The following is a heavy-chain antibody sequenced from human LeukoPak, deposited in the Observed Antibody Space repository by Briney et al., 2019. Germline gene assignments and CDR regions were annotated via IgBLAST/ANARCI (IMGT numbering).Heavy chain of an antibody. Sequence: PSETLSLTCTVSGGSISSYYWSWIRQPPGKGLEWIGYIYYSGSTNYNPSLKSRVTISVDTSKNQFSLKLSSVTAADTAVYYCARVKVPAAATKVYYFDYWGQGTLVTVSS. D-gene: IGHD2-2*01. CDR3: ARVKVPAAATKVYYFDY. J-gene: IGHJ4*02. CDR2: IYYSGST. V-gene: IGHV4-59*01. CDR1: GGSISSYY.